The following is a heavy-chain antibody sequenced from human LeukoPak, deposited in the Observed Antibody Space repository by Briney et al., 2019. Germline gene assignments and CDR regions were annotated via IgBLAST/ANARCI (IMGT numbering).Heavy chain of an antibody. J-gene: IGHJ4*02. CDR2: ISSHGGTT. Sequence: GGSLRLSCAASGFTFSSSVLHWVRQAPGKGLEYVSGISSHGGTTYYAKSVKGRFTISRDNSKNMLYLQMGSLRTEDMAVYYCAAPGYSDGWELDYWGQGTLVTVSS. D-gene: IGHD6-19*01. CDR3: AAPGYSDGWELDY. V-gene: IGHV3-64*01. CDR1: GFTFSSSV.